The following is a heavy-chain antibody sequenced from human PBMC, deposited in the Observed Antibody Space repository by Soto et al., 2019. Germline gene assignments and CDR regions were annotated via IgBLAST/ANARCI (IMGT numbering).Heavy chain of an antibody. Sequence: GGSLRLSCAASGFTFSSYAMHWVRQAPGKGLEWVAVISYDGSNKYYADSVKGRFTISRDNSKNTLYLQMNSLRAEDTAVYYCATEGAKGGIRSYYFDYWGQGPLVTVSS. CDR2: ISYDGSNK. V-gene: IGHV3-30-3*01. CDR3: ATEGAKGGIRSYYFDY. CDR1: GFTFSSYA. J-gene: IGHJ4*02. D-gene: IGHD3-16*01.